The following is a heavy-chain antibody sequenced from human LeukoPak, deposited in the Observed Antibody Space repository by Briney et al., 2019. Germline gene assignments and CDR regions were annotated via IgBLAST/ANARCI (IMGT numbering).Heavy chain of an antibody. J-gene: IGHJ3*02. Sequence: GASVKVSCKASGYTITSYYMHWARQAPGQGLEWMGIINPSGGSTSYAQKFQGRVTMTRDTSASTVYMELSSLRSEDTAVYYCARPQDTYAFDIWGQGTMVTVSS. CDR2: INPSGGST. CDR3: ARPQDTYAFDI. D-gene: IGHD2-15*01. V-gene: IGHV1-46*01. CDR1: GYTITSYY.